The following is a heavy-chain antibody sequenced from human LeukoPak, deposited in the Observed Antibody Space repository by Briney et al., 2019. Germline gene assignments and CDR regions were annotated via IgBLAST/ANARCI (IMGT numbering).Heavy chain of an antibody. Sequence: GGSLRLSCAASGLTFSDHWMHWVRQPPGKGLVWVSRIYSDGSSTIYAESVEGRFTMSRDNAKTTVYLQMSSLRAEDTAVYYCARESGTSRFFDFWGQGTQVTVSS. CDR2: IYSDGSST. V-gene: IGHV3-74*01. CDR1: GLTFSDHW. J-gene: IGHJ4*02. D-gene: IGHD6-13*01. CDR3: ARESGTSRFFDF.